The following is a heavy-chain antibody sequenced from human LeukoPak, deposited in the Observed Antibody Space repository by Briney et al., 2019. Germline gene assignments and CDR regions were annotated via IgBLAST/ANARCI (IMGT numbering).Heavy chain of an antibody. V-gene: IGHV3-23*01. D-gene: IGHD1-26*01. CDR2: ISGGGGST. J-gene: IGHJ4*02. Sequence: PGGSLRLSCAASGFTFTSYSMNWVRQAPGKGLEWVSTISGGGGSTYYADSVKGRFTISRDNSKNTLYLQVNSLRAEDTAVYYCAKGGKWDVPPFDYWGQGTLFTVSS. CDR3: AKGGKWDVPPFDY. CDR1: GFTFTSYS.